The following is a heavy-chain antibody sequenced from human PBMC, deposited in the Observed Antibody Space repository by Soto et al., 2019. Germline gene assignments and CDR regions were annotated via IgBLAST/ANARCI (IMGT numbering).Heavy chain of an antibody. CDR2: INPIFGTA. J-gene: IGHJ3*02. Sequence: SVKVSCKASGYTFTSYYMHWVRQAPGQGLEWMGIINPIFGTANYAQKFQGRVTITADESTSTAYMELSSLRSEDTAVYYCAKSNDLGYDSSAFDIWGQGTMVTVSS. V-gene: IGHV1-69*13. CDR1: GYTFTSYY. D-gene: IGHD5-12*01. CDR3: AKSNDLGYDSSAFDI.